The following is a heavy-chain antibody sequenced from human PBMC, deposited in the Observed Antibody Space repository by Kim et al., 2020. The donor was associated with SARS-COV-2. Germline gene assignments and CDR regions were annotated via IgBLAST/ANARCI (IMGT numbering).Heavy chain of an antibody. V-gene: IGHV4-34*01. D-gene: IGHD3-3*01. J-gene: IGHJ6*03. CDR1: GGSFSGYY. CDR2: INHSGST. Sequence: SETLSLTCAVYGGSFSGYYWSWIRQPPGKGLEWIGEINHSGSTNYNPSLKSRVTISVDTSKNQFSLKLSSVTAADTAVYYCARGRRDFGVVIIRYHYYYYMDVWGKGTTVTVSS. CDR3: ARGRRDFGVVIIRYHYYYYMDV.